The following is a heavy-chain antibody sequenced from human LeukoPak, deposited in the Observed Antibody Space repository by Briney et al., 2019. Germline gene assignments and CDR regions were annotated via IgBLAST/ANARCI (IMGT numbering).Heavy chain of an antibody. D-gene: IGHD6-13*01. J-gene: IGHJ5*02. Sequence: SVKVSCKASGGTFSSYAISWVRHAPGQGLEWMGGIIPIFGTANYAQKFQGRVTITADESTSTAYMELSSLRSEDTAVYYCARGGGAAAGRIVWFDPWGQGTLVTVSS. CDR1: GGTFSSYA. V-gene: IGHV1-69*13. CDR3: ARGGGAAAGRIVWFDP. CDR2: IIPIFGTA.